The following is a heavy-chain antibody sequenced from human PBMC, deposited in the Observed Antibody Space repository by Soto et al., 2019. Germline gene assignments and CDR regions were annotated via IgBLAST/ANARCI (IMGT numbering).Heavy chain of an antibody. V-gene: IGHV1-58*02. D-gene: IGHD3-9*01. CDR3: AAIDDILTGPYYYYGMDV. CDR1: GFTFTSSA. Sequence: SVKVSCKASGFTFTSSAMQWVRQARGQRLEWIGWIVVGSGNTNYAQKFQERVTITRDMSTSTAYMELSSLRSEDTAVYYCAAIDDILTGPYYYYGMDVWGQGTTVTVSS. CDR2: IVVGSGNT. J-gene: IGHJ6*02.